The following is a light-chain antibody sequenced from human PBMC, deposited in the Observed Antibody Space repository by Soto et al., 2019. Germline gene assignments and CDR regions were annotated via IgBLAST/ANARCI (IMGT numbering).Light chain of an antibody. V-gene: IGKV3-15*01. CDR1: QSVSSN. CDR3: QQYNNWWT. Sequence: EIVMTQSPATLSVSTGERVTLSCRASQSVSSNLAWYQQKPGQAPRLLIYGASTRATGIPARFSGSGSGTEFTLTISSLQSEDFAVYYCQQYNNWWTFGQGTKVDIK. J-gene: IGKJ1*01. CDR2: GAS.